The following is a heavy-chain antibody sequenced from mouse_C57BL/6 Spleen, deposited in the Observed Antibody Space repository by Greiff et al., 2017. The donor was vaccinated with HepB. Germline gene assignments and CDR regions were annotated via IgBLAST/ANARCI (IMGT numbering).Heavy chain of an antibody. CDR1: GYAFSSSW. CDR2: IYPGDGDT. D-gene: IGHD2-4*01. CDR3: ARSGDYVEGCFAY. V-gene: IGHV1-82*01. Sequence: VQLQQSGPELVKPGASVKISCKASGYAFSSSWMNWVKQRPGKGLEWIGRIYPGDGDTNYNGKFKGKATLTADKSSSTAYMQLSSLTSEDSAVYCCARSGDYVEGCFAYWGQGTLVTVSA. J-gene: IGHJ3*01.